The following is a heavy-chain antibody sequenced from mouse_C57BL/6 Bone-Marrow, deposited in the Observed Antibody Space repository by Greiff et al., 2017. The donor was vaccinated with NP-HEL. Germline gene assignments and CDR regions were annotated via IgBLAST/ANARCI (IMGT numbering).Heavy chain of an antibody. V-gene: IGHV5-4*01. CDR3: ARKDPYGFMDY. J-gene: IGHJ4*01. CDR1: GFTFSSYA. D-gene: IGHD2-2*01. CDR2: ISPGGSYT. Sequence: EVQGVESGGGLVKPGGSLKLSCAASGFTFSSYAMSWVRQTPDKRLEWVASISPGGSYTYYPDNVKGRFTFSRENAKNNLYMQMSHLKSEDTAMYYCARKDPYGFMDYWGQGTSVTVSS.